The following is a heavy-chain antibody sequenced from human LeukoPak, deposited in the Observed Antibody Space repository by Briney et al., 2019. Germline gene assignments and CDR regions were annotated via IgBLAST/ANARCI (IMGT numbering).Heavy chain of an antibody. Sequence: GGSLRLSCAASGFTFSSYWMSWVRQAPGKGLEWVAMIKQDGSEKYYVDSVKGRSTISRDNAKNSLYLQMNSLKAEDTAVYYCARDCTNGLCYADYWGQGTLVTVSS. CDR3: ARDCTNGLCYADY. V-gene: IGHV3-7*01. D-gene: IGHD2-8*01. J-gene: IGHJ4*02. CDR1: GFTFSSYW. CDR2: IKQDGSEK.